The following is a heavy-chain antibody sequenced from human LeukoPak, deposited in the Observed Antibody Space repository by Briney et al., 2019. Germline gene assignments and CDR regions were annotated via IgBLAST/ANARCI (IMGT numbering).Heavy chain of an antibody. CDR3: ARGGNYFDY. D-gene: IGHD1-1*01. CDR2: IYYTGST. J-gene: IGHJ4*02. V-gene: IGHV4-31*03. Sequence: SETLSLTCTVSGGSISSGGYYWNWIRQHPGKGLEWIGYIYYTGSTCFNPSPRSRLTISMDTSKNQFSLKLSSVTAADTALYYCARGGNYFDYWGQGSLVTVSS. CDR1: GGSISSGGYY.